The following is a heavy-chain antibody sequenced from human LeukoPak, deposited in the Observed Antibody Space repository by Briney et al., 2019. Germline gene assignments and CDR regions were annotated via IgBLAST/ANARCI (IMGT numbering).Heavy chain of an antibody. CDR1: GFSLSTSGVG. J-gene: IGHJ4*02. D-gene: IGHD3-22*01. Sequence: CGPTLVKPTQTLTLTCTFSGFSLSTSGVGVGWIRQPPGKALEWLALIYWNHDKRYSPSLKSRLTITKDTSKNQVVLTMTNMDPVDTATYYCAHRPYYYDSSGYPFDYWGQGTLVTVSS. V-gene: IGHV2-5*01. CDR2: IYWNHDK. CDR3: AHRPYYYDSSGYPFDY.